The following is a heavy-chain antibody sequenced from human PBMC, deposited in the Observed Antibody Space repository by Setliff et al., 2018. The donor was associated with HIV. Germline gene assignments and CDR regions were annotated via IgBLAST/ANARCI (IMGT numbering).Heavy chain of an antibody. CDR3: ARHQKVSFMSDH. CDR1: GYSVSSGYY. J-gene: IGHJ4*02. CDR2: MYDSETT. V-gene: IGHV4-38-2*02. D-gene: IGHD3-16*01. Sequence: SETLSLTCIVSGYSVSSGYYWGWIRQPPGKGLQWIGAMYDSETTYYNPSLKSRVTMPVDASRNRFSLKLSSVTAADTAIYYCARHQKVSFMSDHWGQGMLVTVS.